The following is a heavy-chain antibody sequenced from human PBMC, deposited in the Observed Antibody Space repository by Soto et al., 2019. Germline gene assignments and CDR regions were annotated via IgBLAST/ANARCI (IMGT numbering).Heavy chain of an antibody. CDR1: GYTFTSYG. D-gene: IGHD6-6*01. CDR3: AGSSSSTSVLDY. V-gene: IGHV1-18*01. J-gene: IGHJ4*02. CDR2: ISAYNGNT. Sequence: ASVKVSCKASGYTFTSYGISWVRQAPGQGLEWMVWISAYNGNTNYAQKLQGRVTMTTDTSTSTAYMELRSLRSDDTAVYYCAGSSSSTSVLDYWGQGTLVTVSS.